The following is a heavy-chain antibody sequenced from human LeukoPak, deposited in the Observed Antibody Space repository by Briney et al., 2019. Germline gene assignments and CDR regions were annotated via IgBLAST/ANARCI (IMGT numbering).Heavy chain of an antibody. CDR3: ARGQGGNWFDP. V-gene: IGHV3-30-3*01. Sequence: PGRSLRLSCAASGFTFSSYAMHWVRQAPGKGLEWVAVISYDGSNKYYAGSVKGRFTIFRDNSKNTLYLQMNSLRAEDTAVYYCARGQGGNWFDPWGQGTLVTVSS. D-gene: IGHD3-16*01. CDR1: GFTFSSYA. J-gene: IGHJ5*02. CDR2: ISYDGSNK.